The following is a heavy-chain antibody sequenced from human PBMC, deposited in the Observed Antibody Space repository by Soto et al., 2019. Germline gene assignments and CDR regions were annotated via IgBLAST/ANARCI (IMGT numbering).Heavy chain of an antibody. CDR3: GRLAKVRGGWS. CDR1: GFTFSSYA. V-gene: IGHV3-30*14. Sequence: QVQLVESGGGVVQPGRSLRLSCAASGFTFSSYAMHWVRRAPGKGLEWVAAISHDGKNEFHADSVKGRFTVSGDNAKNIVYLQMDSLRPDGTALFDCGRLAKVRGGWSWGKGTDVTVS. CDR2: ISHDGKNE. D-gene: IGHD6-19*01. J-gene: IGHJ4*02.